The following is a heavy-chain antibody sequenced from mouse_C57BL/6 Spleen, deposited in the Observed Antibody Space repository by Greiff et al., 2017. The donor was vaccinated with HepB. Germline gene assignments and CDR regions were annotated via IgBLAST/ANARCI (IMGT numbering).Heavy chain of an antibody. D-gene: IGHD3-1*01. V-gene: IGHV1-81*01. CDR1: GYTFTSYG. CDR3: ARSGEYGYFDY. J-gene: IGHJ2*01. CDR2: IYPRSGNT. Sequence: QVQLKQSGAELARPGASVKLSCKASGYTFTSYGISWVKQRTGQGLEWIGEIYPRSGNTYYNEKFKGKATLTADKSSSTAYMELRSLTSEDSAVYFCARSGEYGYFDYWGQGTTLTVSS.